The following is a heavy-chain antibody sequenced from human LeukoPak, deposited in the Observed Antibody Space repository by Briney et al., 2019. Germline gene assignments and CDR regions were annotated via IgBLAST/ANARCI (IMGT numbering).Heavy chain of an antibody. V-gene: IGHV1-2*02. CDR1: GYTFTGYY. CDR2: INPNSGGT. D-gene: IGHD2-2*01. CDR3: ARADCSSTSCYGWGVDY. J-gene: IGHJ4*02. Sequence: GASVKVSCKASGYTFTGYYMHWVRQAPGQGLEWRGWINPNSGGTNYAQKFQGRVTMTRDTSISTAYMKLSRLRSDDTAVYYCARADCSSTSCYGWGVDYWGQGTLVTVSS.